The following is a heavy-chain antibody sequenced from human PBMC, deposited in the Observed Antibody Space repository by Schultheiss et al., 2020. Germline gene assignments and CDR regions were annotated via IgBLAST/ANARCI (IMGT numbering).Heavy chain of an antibody. Sequence: GGSLRLSCAASGFTFSSYWMHWARHAPGKGLVWVSRVNSDGSSTNYADSVKGRFTISRDNSKNTLYLQMNSLRAEDTAVYYCAKDPAYSSSWYYFDYWGQGTLVTVS. J-gene: IGHJ4*02. V-gene: IGHV3-74*01. D-gene: IGHD6-13*01. CDR2: VNSDGSST. CDR3: AKDPAYSSSWYYFDY. CDR1: GFTFSSYW.